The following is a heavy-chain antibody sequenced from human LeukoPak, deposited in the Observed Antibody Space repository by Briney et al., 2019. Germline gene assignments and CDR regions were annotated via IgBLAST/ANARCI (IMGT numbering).Heavy chain of an antibody. CDR3: ARDQTQLGPTTVDH. D-gene: IGHD1-1*01. Sequence: GGSLRLSCVASGFSFSSYWMHWVRQDPGKGLMWVARISSDGSDTKYGDSVKGRFTTSRDNGKNTLYLQMNSLGAEDTAVYYCARDQTQLGPTTVDHWGQGIQVTVSS. J-gene: IGHJ4*02. CDR1: GFSFSSYW. CDR2: ISSDGSDT. V-gene: IGHV3-74*01.